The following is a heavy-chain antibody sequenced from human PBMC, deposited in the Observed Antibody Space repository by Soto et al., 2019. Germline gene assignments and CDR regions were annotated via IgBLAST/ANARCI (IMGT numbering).Heavy chain of an antibody. J-gene: IGHJ6*02. D-gene: IGHD6-19*01. V-gene: IGHV5-51*01. CDR1: GYSFTSYW. CDR3: ARHPQKLAVAGWDPGDLKYGMDV. Sequence: PGESLKISCKGSGYSFTSYWIGWVRQMPGKGLEWMGIIYPGDSDTRYSPSFQGQVTISADKSISTAYPQWSSLKASDTAMYYCARHPQKLAVAGWDPGDLKYGMDVWGQGTTVTVSS. CDR2: IYPGDSDT.